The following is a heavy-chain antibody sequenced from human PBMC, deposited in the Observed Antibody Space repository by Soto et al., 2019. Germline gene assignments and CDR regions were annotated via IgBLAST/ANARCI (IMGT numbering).Heavy chain of an antibody. J-gene: IGHJ4*02. V-gene: IGHV1-69*12. CDR1: GGSFTTYA. Sequence: QVQLVQSGAEVKKPGSSVKVYCRASGGSFTTYAIAWVRQAPGQGLEWMGWIIPMFGTSNYAQKFQGRVTITADESTSTAYMELSSLRSEDTAVYYCARESRPNLLTGYLLYWGQGTLVTVSS. CDR2: IIPMFGTS. CDR3: ARESRPNLLTGYLLY. D-gene: IGHD3-9*01.